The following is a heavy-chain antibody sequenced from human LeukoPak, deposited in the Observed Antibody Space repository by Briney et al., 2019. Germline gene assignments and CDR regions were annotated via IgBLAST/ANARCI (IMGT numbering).Heavy chain of an antibody. CDR1: GNTLRELP. D-gene: IGHD3-3*01. Sequence: ASVKVSCKLSGNTLRELPIQWVRQAGGKGLEWMAGFDPENAEIVYAQKFQGRVTMTEDTSTNTAYMELTSLTSDDTALYYCATRGSDFWSGFDYWGQGTQVTVSS. J-gene: IGHJ4*02. CDR3: ATRGSDFWSGFDY. CDR2: FDPENAEI. V-gene: IGHV1-24*01.